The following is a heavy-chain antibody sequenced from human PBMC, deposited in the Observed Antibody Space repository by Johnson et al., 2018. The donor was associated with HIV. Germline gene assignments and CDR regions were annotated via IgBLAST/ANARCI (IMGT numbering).Heavy chain of an antibody. Sequence: QVQLVESGGDVVQPGGSLRLSCAASGFPFSTYNMHWVRQAPGKGMEWVTFIRFDGTNKYYADSVKGRFTISRDNSKNTLYLQLNSLRVDDTALYYCARHLASGSYAGAFDIWGQGAMVTVSS. CDR3: ARHLASGSYAGAFDI. CDR1: GFPFSTYN. D-gene: IGHD1-26*01. CDR2: IRFDGTNK. J-gene: IGHJ3*02. V-gene: IGHV3-30*02.